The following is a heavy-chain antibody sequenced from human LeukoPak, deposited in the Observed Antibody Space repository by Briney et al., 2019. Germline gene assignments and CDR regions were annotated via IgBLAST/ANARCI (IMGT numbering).Heavy chain of an antibody. V-gene: IGHV3-7*01. CDR2: IKQDGSEK. D-gene: IGHD6-19*01. Sequence: GGSLRLSCAASVFTFSNFWMNWFRQPPGKGLEGVANIKQDGSEKYYVDSVKGRFTISRDNAKNSLYLQMNSLRAEDTAVYYCAGGSGWLTEYWGQGTLVTVSS. CDR1: VFTFSNFW. J-gene: IGHJ4*02. CDR3: AGGSGWLTEY.